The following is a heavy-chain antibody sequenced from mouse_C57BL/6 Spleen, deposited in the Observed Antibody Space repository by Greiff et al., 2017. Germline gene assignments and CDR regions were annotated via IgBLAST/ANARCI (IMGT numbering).Heavy chain of an antibody. D-gene: IGHD2-1*01. CDR3: ARALCYGNCLYAMDY. Sequence: VQLQQPGAELVRPGSSVKLSCKASGYTFTSYWMVWVKQRPGQGLEWIGNIYPSDSAPHYTQTFKDKATCTVDKSSSTAYMQLSSLTSEDSAVYYCARALCYGNCLYAMDYWGQGTSVTVYS. J-gene: IGHJ4*01. CDR1: GYTFTSYW. CDR2: IYPSDSAP. V-gene: IGHV1-61*01.